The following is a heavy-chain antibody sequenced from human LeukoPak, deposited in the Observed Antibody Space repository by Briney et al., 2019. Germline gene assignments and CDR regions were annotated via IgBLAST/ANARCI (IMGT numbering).Heavy chain of an antibody. J-gene: IGHJ3*02. CDR3: AREPYYYDSSGYLAFDI. D-gene: IGHD3-22*01. V-gene: IGHV3-21*01. CDR2: ISSSSSYI. CDR1: GFTFSSYS. Sequence: PGGSLRLSCAASGFTFSSYSMNWVRQAPGKGLEWVSSISSSSSYIYYADSVKGRFTISRDNAKNSLYLQMNSLRAEDTAVHYCAREPYYYDSSGYLAFDIWGQGTMVTVSS.